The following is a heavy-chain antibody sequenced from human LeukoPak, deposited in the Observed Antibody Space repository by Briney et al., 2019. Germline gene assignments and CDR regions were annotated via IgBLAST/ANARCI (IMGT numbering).Heavy chain of an antibody. V-gene: IGHV4-61*01. Sequence: PSETLSLTCTVSGGSSSSGSYYWSWIRQPPGKGLEWIGYIYYSGSTNYNPSLKSRVTISVDTSKNQFSLKLSSVTAADTAVYYCARGHCSSTSCYPIDYWGQGTLVTVSS. CDR2: IYYSGST. J-gene: IGHJ4*02. D-gene: IGHD2-2*01. CDR1: GGSSSSGSYY. CDR3: ARGHCSSTSCYPIDY.